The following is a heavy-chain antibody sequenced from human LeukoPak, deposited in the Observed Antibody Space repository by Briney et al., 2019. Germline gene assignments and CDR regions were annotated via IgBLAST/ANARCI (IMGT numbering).Heavy chain of an antibody. D-gene: IGHD5-18*01. J-gene: IGHJ4*02. CDR2: ISWDGGST. CDR3: ARAGGYSYGAEGN. Sequence: PGGSLRLSCAASGFTFDDYTMHWVRQAPGKGLEWVSLISWDGGSTYYADSVKGRFTISRDNSKNSLYLQMNSLRAEDTAVYYCARAGGYSYGAEGNWGQGTLATVSS. V-gene: IGHV3-43*01. CDR1: GFTFDDYT.